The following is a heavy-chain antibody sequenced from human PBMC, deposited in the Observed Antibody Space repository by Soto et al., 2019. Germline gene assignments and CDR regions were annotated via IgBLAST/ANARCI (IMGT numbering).Heavy chain of an antibody. D-gene: IGHD3-16*01. CDR1: GFSLSPYW. J-gene: IGHJ4*02. Sequence: VGSLRPSCAASGFSLSPYWMHWVRQVPGRGLEWVARLSSDGFGAAYADSVKGRFFISRDIARNTLSLQMNSLRADDTAVYYCARDLGGPDYWGRGTSVTVS. CDR2: LSSDGFGA. V-gene: IGHV3-74*03. CDR3: ARDLGGPDY.